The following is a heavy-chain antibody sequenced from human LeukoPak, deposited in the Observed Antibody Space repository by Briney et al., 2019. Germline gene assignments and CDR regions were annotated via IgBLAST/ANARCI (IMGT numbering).Heavy chain of an antibody. J-gene: IGHJ6*03. CDR1: GFTFSNYW. CDR2: IKQDESEK. D-gene: IGHD3-22*01. V-gene: IGHV3-7*03. CDR3: ARETRYYYDSSGIEDYYYYMDV. Sequence: GGSLRLSCSASGFTFSNYWMSWVRQAPGKGLEWVANIKQDESEKYYVDSVKGRFTISRDNAKNSLYLQMNSLRAEDTALYYCARETRYYYDSSGIEDYYYYMDVWGKGTTVTVSS.